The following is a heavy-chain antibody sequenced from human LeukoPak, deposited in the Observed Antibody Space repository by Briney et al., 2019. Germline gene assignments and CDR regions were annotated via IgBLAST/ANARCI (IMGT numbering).Heavy chain of an antibody. CDR2: IYYSGST. D-gene: IGHD2-21*02. V-gene: IGHV4-30-4*08. Sequence: KPSQTLSLTCTVSGGSISSGDYYWSWIRQPPGKGLEWIGYIYYSGSTNYNPSLKSRVTISVDTSKNQFSLKLSSVTAADTAVYYCARGRRGYCGGDCYPPNYYYYMDVWGKGTTVTVSS. CDR1: GGSISSGDYY. J-gene: IGHJ6*03. CDR3: ARGRRGYCGGDCYPPNYYYYMDV.